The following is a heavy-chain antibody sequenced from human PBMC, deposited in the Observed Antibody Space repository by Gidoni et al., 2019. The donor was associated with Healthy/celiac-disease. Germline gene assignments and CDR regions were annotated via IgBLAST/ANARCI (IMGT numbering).Heavy chain of an antibody. Sequence: EVQLLESGGGLVQPGGSLRLSCAASGFTFSSYAMSWVRQAPGKGLEWVSAISGSGGSTYYADSVKGRFTISRDNSKNTLYLQMNSLRAEDTAVYYCAKDRVAARPWTLGYFDYWGQGTLVTVSS. CDR2: ISGSGGST. J-gene: IGHJ4*02. V-gene: IGHV3-23*01. CDR1: GFTFSSYA. D-gene: IGHD6-6*01. CDR3: AKDRVAARPWTLGYFDY.